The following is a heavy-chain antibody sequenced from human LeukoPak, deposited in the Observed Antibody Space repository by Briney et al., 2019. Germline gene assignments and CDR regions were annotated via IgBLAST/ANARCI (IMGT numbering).Heavy chain of an antibody. CDR3: ARDRSGSYYGHFDY. CDR2: INPNSGGT. V-gene: IGHV1-2*04. Sequence: ASVKVSCKASGYTFTGYYMHWVRQAPGQGLEWMGWINPNSGGTNYAQKFQGWVTMTRDTSISTAYMELSRLRSDDTAVYYCARDRSGSYYGHFDYWGQGTLVTVSS. J-gene: IGHJ4*02. CDR1: GYTFTGYY. D-gene: IGHD1-26*01.